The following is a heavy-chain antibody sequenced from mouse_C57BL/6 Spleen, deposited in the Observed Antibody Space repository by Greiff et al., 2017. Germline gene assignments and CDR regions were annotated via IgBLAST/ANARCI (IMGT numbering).Heavy chain of an antibody. CDR3: ARHVYDYDAYAMDY. J-gene: IGHJ4*01. CDR1: GFTFSSYT. D-gene: IGHD2-4*01. Sequence: EVQVVESGGGLVKPGGSLKLSCAASGFTFSSYTMSWVRQTPEKRLEWVATIRCGGGNTYYPDSVKGRFTISRDNAKNTLYLQMSSLRSEDTALYYCARHVYDYDAYAMDYWGQGTSVTVSS. V-gene: IGHV5-9*01. CDR2: IRCGGGNT.